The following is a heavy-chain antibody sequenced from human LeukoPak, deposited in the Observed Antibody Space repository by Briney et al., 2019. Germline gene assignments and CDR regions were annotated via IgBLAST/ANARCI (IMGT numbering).Heavy chain of an antibody. J-gene: IGHJ2*01. CDR1: GGSISSFY. CDR2: IHDSGTT. D-gene: IGHD1-14*01. V-gene: IGHV4-59*08. CDR3: ARARRPNYWYFDL. Sequence: PSETLSLTCTVSGGSISSFYWTWIRQPPGKGLEWIGYIHDSGTTNSNPSLKSRVTISLDTSRNQFSLKLTSVTAADTAVYCCARARRPNYWYFDLWGRGTLVTVSS.